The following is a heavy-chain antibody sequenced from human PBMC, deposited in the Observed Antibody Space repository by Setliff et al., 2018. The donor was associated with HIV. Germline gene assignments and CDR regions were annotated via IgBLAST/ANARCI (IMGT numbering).Heavy chain of an antibody. Sequence: PGGSLRLSCAVSGFTFISYGMYWVRQAPGKGLEWVAFIRYDGSYRYYVDSVKGRFTISRDNSKNTMFLQMNSLRVEDTALYYCSKGHPDGDPYYFDYWGQGTLVTVSS. J-gene: IGHJ4*02. D-gene: IGHD2-21*02. CDR3: SKGHPDGDPYYFDY. CDR1: GFTFISYG. V-gene: IGHV3-30*02. CDR2: IRYDGSYR.